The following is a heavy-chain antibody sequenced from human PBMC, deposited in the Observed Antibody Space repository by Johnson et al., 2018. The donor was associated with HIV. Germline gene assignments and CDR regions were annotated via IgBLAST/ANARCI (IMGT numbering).Heavy chain of an antibody. V-gene: IGHV3-11*04. CDR2: ISSSGSTI. CDR3: AREDTPVGSPHEGDAFDI. D-gene: IGHD3-16*01. Sequence: QVQLMESGGGLVKPGGSLRLSCAASGFTFSDYYMSWIRQAPGKGLEWVSYISSSGSTIYYADSVMGRFTISRDNAKNSLYLQMNSLRAEDTAVYYCAREDTPVGSPHEGDAFDIWGQGTMVTVFS. J-gene: IGHJ3*02. CDR1: GFTFSDYY.